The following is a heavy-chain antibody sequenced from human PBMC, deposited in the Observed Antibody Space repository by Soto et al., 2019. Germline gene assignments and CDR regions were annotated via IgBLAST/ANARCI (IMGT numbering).Heavy chain of an antibody. V-gene: IGHV3-48*02. CDR2: ISSSSSTI. Sequence: PVGSLRLSCAASGFTFSSYSMNWVRQAPGKGLEWVSYISSSSSTIYYADSVKGRFTISRDNAKNSLYLQMNSLRDEDTAVYYCARDGRVVVAATLLARYYYGMDVWGQGTTVTVSS. CDR1: GFTFSSYS. J-gene: IGHJ6*02. CDR3: ARDGRVVVAATLLARYYYGMDV. D-gene: IGHD2-15*01.